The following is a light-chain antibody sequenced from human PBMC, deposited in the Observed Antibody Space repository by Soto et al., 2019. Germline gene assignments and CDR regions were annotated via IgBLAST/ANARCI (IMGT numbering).Light chain of an antibody. CDR1: SSDVGSFNL. J-gene: IGLJ3*02. Sequence: QSALTQPASVSGSPGQSITFSCTGTSSDVGSFNLVSWYQQHPGKAPKLTIYEVDKWPSGVSNRFSGSKSGNTASLTISGLQAEDGAHYYCCSYAGSRWVFGGGTKLTVL. V-gene: IGLV2-23*02. CDR3: CSYAGSRWV. CDR2: EVD.